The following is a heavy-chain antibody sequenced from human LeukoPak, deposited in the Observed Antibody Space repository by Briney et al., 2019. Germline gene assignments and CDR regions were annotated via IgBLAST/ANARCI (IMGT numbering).Heavy chain of an antibody. CDR1: GGSIGSTICY. J-gene: IGHJ5*02. CDR3: ARHRTGSYPVGFDP. CDR2: IYYSGST. Sequence: SETLSLTCTVSGGSIGSTICYWAWIRQPPGKGLEWIGTIYYSGSTYYNPSLKSRLTISVDTSKNQFSLKLSAVTAADTAVYYCARHRTGSYPVGFDPWGQGTLVTVSS. D-gene: IGHD1-26*01. V-gene: IGHV4-39*01.